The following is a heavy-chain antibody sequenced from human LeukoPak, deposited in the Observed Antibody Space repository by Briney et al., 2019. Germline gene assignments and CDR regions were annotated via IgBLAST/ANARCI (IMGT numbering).Heavy chain of an antibody. V-gene: IGHV3-7*01. CDR3: ARDVVVVTAILYYFDY. CDR1: GFTFSSYW. D-gene: IGHD2-21*02. Sequence: GGSLRLSCAASGFTFSSYWMSWVRQAPGKGLEWVANIKQDGSEKYYVDSVKGRFTISRDNAKNSLYLQMNSLRAEDTAVYYCARDVVVVTAILYYFDYWGQGTQVTVSS. CDR2: IKQDGSEK. J-gene: IGHJ4*02.